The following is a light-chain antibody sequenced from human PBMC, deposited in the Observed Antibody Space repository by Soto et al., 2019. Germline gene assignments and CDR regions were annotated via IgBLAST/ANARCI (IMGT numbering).Light chain of an antibody. CDR3: QQGYSTPWT. Sequence: DIQMTQSPSSLSASVGDRVTITCRASQSISSYLHWYQQKPGKAPKLLIYAASNLQSGVPSRFSASGSGTDFTLTLNSLQPEDFATYYCQQGYSTPWTFGQGPNVDIK. J-gene: IGKJ1*01. V-gene: IGKV1-39*01. CDR1: QSISSY. CDR2: AAS.